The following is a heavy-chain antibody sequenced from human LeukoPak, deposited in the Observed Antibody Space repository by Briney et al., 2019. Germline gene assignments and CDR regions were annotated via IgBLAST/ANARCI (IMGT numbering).Heavy chain of an antibody. CDR2: IRYDGSNK. D-gene: IGHD5-12*01. V-gene: IGHV3-30*02. CDR1: GFTFSSYG. J-gene: IGHJ4*02. Sequence: GGSLRLSCAASGFTFSSYGMHWVRQAPGKGLEWVAFIRYDGSNKYYADSVKGRFTISRDNSKNTLYLQMNSLRVEDTAVYYCAKDQSDIVGTGAAYWGQGTLVTVSS. CDR3: AKDQSDIVGTGAAY.